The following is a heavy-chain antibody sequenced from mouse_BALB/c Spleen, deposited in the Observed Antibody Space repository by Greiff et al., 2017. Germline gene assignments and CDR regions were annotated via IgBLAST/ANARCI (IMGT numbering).Heavy chain of an antibody. Sequence: EVQLVESGGGLVKPGGSLKLSCAASGFTFSDYYMYWVRQTPEKRLEWVATISDGGSYTYYPDSVKGRFTISRDNAKNNLYLQMSSLKSEDTAMYYCARGYGSNFDVWGAGTTVTVSS. D-gene: IGHD1-1*01. V-gene: IGHV5-4*02. CDR1: GFTFSDYY. CDR2: ISDGGSYT. CDR3: ARGYGSNFDV. J-gene: IGHJ1*01.